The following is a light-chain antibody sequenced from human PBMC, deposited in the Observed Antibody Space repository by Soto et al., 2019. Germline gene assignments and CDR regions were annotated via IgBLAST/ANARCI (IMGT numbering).Light chain of an antibody. V-gene: IGKV3-11*01. J-gene: IGKJ5*01. CDR1: QSVSSY. CDR2: DVS. Sequence: EIVLTQSPATLSLSPGERTTLSCRASQSVSSYLAWYQQKPGQAPRLLIYDVSNRATGIPARFSGSGSGTDFTLTISSLEPEDFAIYYCQQRSNWPITFGQGTRLEIK. CDR3: QQRSNWPIT.